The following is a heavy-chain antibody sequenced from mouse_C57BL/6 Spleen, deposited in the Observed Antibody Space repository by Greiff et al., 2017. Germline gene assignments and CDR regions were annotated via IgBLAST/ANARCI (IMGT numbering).Heavy chain of an antibody. Sequence: VQLQQPGAELVRPGSSVKLSCKASGYTFTSYWMHWVKQRPGQGLEWIGNINPSNGGTNYNEKFKSKATLTVDKSSSPAYMQLSSLTSEDSAVXYCARDDDGYYGFAYWGQGTLVTVSA. CDR2: INPSNGGT. J-gene: IGHJ3*01. CDR3: ARDDDGYYGFAY. CDR1: GYTFTSYW. V-gene: IGHV1-53*01. D-gene: IGHD2-3*01.